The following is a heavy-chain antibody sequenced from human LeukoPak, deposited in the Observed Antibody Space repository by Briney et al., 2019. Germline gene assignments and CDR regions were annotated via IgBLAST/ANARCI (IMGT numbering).Heavy chain of an antibody. V-gene: IGHV4-59*01. Sequence: SETLSLTCTVSGGSITSCHYSWIRQPPGKGLEWIGYIYYSGSTNYNPSLKSRVTISVDTSKNQFSLRLSSVTAADTAVYYCARSERYGGKEYFDYWGQGTLVTVSS. CDR3: ARSERYGGKEYFDY. CDR2: IYYSGST. D-gene: IGHD4-23*01. J-gene: IGHJ4*02. CDR1: GGSITSCH.